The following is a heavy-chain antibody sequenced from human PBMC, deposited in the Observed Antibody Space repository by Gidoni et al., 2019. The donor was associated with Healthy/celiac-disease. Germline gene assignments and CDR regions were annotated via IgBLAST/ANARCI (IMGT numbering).Heavy chain of an antibody. CDR3: ARDRNPDFWSGYYLDY. V-gene: IGHV3-30-3*01. CDR1: GFTFSSYA. J-gene: IGHJ4*02. D-gene: IGHD3-3*01. Sequence: SCAASGFTFSSYAMHWVRQAPGKGLEWVAVISYDGSNKYYADSVKGRFTISRDNSKNTLYLQMNSLRAEDTAVYYCARDRNPDFWSGYYLDYWGQGTLVTVSS. CDR2: ISYDGSNK.